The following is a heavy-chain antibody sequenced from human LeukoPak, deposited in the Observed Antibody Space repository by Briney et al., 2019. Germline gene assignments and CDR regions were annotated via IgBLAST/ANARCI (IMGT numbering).Heavy chain of an antibody. CDR3: ARDIRYCSSTSCYIQANWFDP. V-gene: IGHV1-58*02. D-gene: IGHD2-2*02. J-gene: IGHJ5*02. CDR1: GFTFTSSA. Sequence: SVKVSCKASGFTFTSSAMQWVRQARGQRLEWIGWIVVGSGNTNYAQKFQERVTITRDTSISTAYMELSRLRSDDTAVYYCARDIRYCSSTSCYIQANWFDPWGQGTLVTVSS. CDR2: IVVGSGNT.